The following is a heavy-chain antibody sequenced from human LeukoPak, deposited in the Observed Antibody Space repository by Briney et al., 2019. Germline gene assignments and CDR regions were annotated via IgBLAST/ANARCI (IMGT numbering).Heavy chain of an antibody. J-gene: IGHJ4*02. Sequence: PSETLSLTCAVYGGSFSGYYWSWIRQPPGKGLEWIGSIYYSGSTYYNPSLKSRVTISVDTSKNQFSLKLSSVTAADTAVYYCARQTIHIAAFDYWGQGTLVTVSS. D-gene: IGHD6-13*01. CDR3: ARQTIHIAAFDY. CDR1: GGSFSGYY. CDR2: IYYSGST. V-gene: IGHV4-34*01.